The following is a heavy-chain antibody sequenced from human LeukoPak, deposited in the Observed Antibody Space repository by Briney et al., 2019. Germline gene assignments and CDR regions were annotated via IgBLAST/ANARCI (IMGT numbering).Heavy chain of an antibody. J-gene: IGHJ4*02. V-gene: IGHV3-9*01. D-gene: IGHD6-19*01. CDR2: ISWNSGSI. Sequence: GGSLRLSCAASGFTFDDYAMHWVRQAPGKGLEWVSGISWNSGSIGYADSVKGRFTISRDNAKNSLYLQMNSLRAEDTALYYCAKDSSGRYDRPTEGFDYWGQGTLVTVSS. CDR3: AKDSSGRYDRPTEGFDY. CDR1: GFTFDDYA.